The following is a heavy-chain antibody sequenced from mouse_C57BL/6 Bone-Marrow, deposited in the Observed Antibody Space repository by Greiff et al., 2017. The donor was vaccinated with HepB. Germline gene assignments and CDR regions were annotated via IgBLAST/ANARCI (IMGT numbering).Heavy chain of an antibody. CDR2: IHPNSGST. J-gene: IGHJ4*01. CDR3: ASWGITTVSPYAMDY. CDR1: GYTFTSYW. Sequence: QVQLQQPGAELVKPGASVKLSCKASGYTFTSYWMHWVKQRPGQGLEWIGMIHPNSGSTNYNEKFKSKATLTVDKSSSTAYMQLSSLTSEDSAVYYCASWGITTVSPYAMDYWGQGTSVTVS. V-gene: IGHV1-64*01. D-gene: IGHD1-1*01.